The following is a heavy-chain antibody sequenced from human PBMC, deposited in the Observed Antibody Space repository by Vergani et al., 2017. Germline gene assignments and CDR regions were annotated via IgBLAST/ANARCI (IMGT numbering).Heavy chain of an antibody. V-gene: IGHV3-15*01. CDR2: IKSKTDGGTT. D-gene: IGHD1-26*01. Sequence: VQLVESGGGVVQPGRSLRLSCAASGFTFSSYGMHWVRQAPGKGLEWVGRIKSKTDGGTTDYAAPVKGRFTISRDDSKNTLYLQMNSLKTEDTAVYYCAKGGVGADTRYYYMDVWGKGTTVTVSS. CDR3: AKGGVGADTRYYYMDV. J-gene: IGHJ6*03. CDR1: GFTFSSYG.